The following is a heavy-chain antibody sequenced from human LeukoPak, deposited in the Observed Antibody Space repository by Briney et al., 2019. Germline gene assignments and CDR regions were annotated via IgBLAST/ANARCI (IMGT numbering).Heavy chain of an antibody. D-gene: IGHD2-15*01. J-gene: IGHJ2*01. CDR3: ARSEDCSGGSCYSDWYFDL. CDR2: ISYSGST. Sequence: PSQTLSLTCTVSGSSISSGGYYWSWIRRHPGKGLEWIGYISYSGSTYYNPSLKSRVTISVDTSKNQFSLKLSSVTAADTAVYYCARSEDCSGGSCYSDWYFDLWGRGTLVTVSS. V-gene: IGHV4-31*03. CDR1: GSSISSGGYY.